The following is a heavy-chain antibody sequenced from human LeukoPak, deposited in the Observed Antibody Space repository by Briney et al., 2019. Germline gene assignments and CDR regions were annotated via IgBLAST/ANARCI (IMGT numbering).Heavy chain of an antibody. CDR1: RGSISSSGYY. CDR3: ARMNNWFDP. CDR2: IYYSGST. Sequence: PSETLSLTCTVSRGSISSSGYYWGWIRQPPGEGLEWTGSIYYSGSTYYNPSLKSRITISVDTSTNQFSLRLSSVTAADTAVYYCARMNNWFDPWGQGTLVTVSS. J-gene: IGHJ5*02. V-gene: IGHV4-39*01.